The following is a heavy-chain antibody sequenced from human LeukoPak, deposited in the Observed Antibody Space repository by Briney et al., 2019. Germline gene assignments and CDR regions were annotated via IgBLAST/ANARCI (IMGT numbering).Heavy chain of an antibody. V-gene: IGHV3-74*01. D-gene: IGHD2-15*01. J-gene: IGHJ5*02. CDR1: EFTFSSYS. Sequence: GGSLRLSCAASEFTFSSYSMNWVRQAPGKGLMYISRNNGDGSTTNYADVVKGRFTMSRDNVKNTLYLQMNSLRVEDTAVYYCARDPRNVGLAPWGQGTLVTVSS. CDR2: NNGDGSTT. CDR3: ARDPRNVGLAP.